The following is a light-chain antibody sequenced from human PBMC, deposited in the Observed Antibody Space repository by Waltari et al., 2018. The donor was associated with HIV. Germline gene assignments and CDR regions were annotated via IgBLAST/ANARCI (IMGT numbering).Light chain of an antibody. CDR2: VND. Sequence: QSVLTQPPSVSGAPGQRVIISCTGNTSNIGANSDVHWYLHLPGSAPKHLMVVNDNRPSGVPARFSGSKSGASASLAITKLQAEDEAVYYCQSYDSGLNGPVFGGGTKLTVL. V-gene: IGLV1-40*01. CDR1: TSNIGANSD. J-gene: IGLJ2*01. CDR3: QSYDSGLNGPV.